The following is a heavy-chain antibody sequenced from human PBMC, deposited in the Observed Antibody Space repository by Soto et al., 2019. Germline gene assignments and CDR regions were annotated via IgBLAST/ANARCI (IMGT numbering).Heavy chain of an antibody. CDR2: ISYDGSNK. Sequence: QVQLVESGGGVVQPGRSLRLSCAASGFTFSSYGMHWVRQAPGKGLEWVAVISYDGSNKYYADSVKGRFTISRDNSKNTLYLQMNSLRAEDTAVYYCAKEVVDILWDSYDWGQGTLVTVSS. J-gene: IGHJ4*02. D-gene: IGHD2-21*01. CDR1: GFTFSSYG. V-gene: IGHV3-30*18. CDR3: AKEVVDILWDSYD.